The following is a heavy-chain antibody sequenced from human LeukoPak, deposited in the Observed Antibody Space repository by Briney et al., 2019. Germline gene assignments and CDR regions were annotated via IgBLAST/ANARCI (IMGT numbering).Heavy chain of an antibody. V-gene: IGHV1-69*13. CDR2: IIPIFGTA. CDR3: ARGSYYMDV. CDR1: GYTFTSYD. J-gene: IGHJ6*03. Sequence: ASVKVSCKASGYTFTSYDINWVRQATGQGLEWMGGIIPIFGTANYAQKFQGRVTITADESTSTAYMELSSLRSEDTAVYYCARGSYYMDVWGKGTTVTISS.